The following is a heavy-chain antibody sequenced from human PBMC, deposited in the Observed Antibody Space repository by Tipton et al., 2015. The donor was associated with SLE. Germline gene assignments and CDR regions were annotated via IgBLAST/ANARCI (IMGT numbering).Heavy chain of an antibody. D-gene: IGHD2-15*01. CDR2: INHSGST. CDR1: GGSFSGYY. J-gene: IGHJ6*02. Sequence: TLSLTCAVYGGSFSGYYWSWIRQPPGKGLEWIGEINHSGSTNYNPSLKSRVTIPVDTSKNQFSLKLSSVTAADTAVYYCALYYCSGGSCYPHYGMDVWGQGTTVTVSS. V-gene: IGHV4-34*01. CDR3: ALYYCSGGSCYPHYGMDV.